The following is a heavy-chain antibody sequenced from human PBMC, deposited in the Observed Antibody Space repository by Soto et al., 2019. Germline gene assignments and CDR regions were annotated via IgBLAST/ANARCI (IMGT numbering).Heavy chain of an antibody. CDR1: GGSISSGGYY. J-gene: IGHJ4*02. V-gene: IGHV4-31*03. CDR2: IYYSGST. CDR3: ARDCSSTSCYMTYYYGSGSFVHYFDY. Sequence: SETLSLTCTVSGGSISSGGYYWSWIRQHPGKGLEWIGYIYYSGSTYYNPSLKSRVTISVDTSKNQFSLKLSSVTAADTAVYYCARDCSSTSCYMTYYYGSGSFVHYFDYWGQGTLVTVSS. D-gene: IGHD2-2*02.